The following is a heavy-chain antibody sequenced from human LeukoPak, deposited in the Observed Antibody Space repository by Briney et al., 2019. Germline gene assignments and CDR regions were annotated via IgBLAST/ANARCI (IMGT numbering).Heavy chain of an antibody. CDR3: AKCGSSGPQDYYYYMDV. CDR1: GFTFSSYA. CDR2: ISGSGGST. V-gene: IGHV3-23*01. D-gene: IGHD6-6*01. J-gene: IGHJ6*03. Sequence: GWSLRLSCAASGFTFSSYAMSWFRQAQGKGLDGVSAISGSGGSTYYADSVKGRFTISRDNSKNTLYLQMNSLRAEDTAVYYCAKCGSSGPQDYYYYMDVWGKGTTVTVSS.